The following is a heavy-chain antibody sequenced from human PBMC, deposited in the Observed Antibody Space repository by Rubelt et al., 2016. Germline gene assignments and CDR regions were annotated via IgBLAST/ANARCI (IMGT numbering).Heavy chain of an antibody. V-gene: IGHV3-74*01. Sequence: SGFTFSSYWMHWVRQAPGKGLVWVSRINSDGSSTSYADSVKGRFTISRDNAENTLYPQMNSLRAEDTAVYYCARERGDYAFDAFDIWGQGTMVTVSS. J-gene: IGHJ3*02. D-gene: IGHD2-21*02. CDR1: GFTFSSYW. CDR2: INSDGSST. CDR3: ARERGDYAFDAFDI.